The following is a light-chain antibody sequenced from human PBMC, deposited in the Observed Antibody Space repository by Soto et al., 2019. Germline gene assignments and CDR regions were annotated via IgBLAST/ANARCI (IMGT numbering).Light chain of an antibody. CDR2: DVS. CDR3: HQYNSYPWT. Sequence: DIQMTQSPSTLSASVGDRVTITCRASQSISSWLAWYHQKPGKAPKLLIYDVSSLESGVPSRFSGSGSGTEFTPTISSLQPDDFTTYYCHQYNSYPWTFGQGTKVEIK. CDR1: QSISSW. V-gene: IGKV1-5*01. J-gene: IGKJ1*01.